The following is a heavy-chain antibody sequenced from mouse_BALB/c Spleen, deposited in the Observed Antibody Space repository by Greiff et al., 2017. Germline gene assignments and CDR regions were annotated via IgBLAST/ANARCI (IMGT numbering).Heavy chain of an antibody. CDR3: ARLVITTVDY. D-gene: IGHD1-1*01. V-gene: IGHV3-2*02. CDR1: GYSITSDYA. J-gene: IGHJ2*01. Sequence: VQLQQSGPGLVKPSQSLSLTCTVTGYSITSDYAWNWIRQFPGNKLEWMGYISYSGSTSYNPSLKSRISITRVTSKNQFFLQLNSVTTEDTATYYCARLVITTVDYWGQGTTLTVSS. CDR2: ISYSGST.